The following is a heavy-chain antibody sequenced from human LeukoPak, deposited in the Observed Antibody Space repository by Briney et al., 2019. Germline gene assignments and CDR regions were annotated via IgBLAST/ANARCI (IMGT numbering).Heavy chain of an antibody. CDR2: INHSGST. CDR3: ARALYDYVWGSYDVNWFDP. D-gene: IGHD3-16*01. V-gene: IGHV4-34*01. CDR1: GGSFSGYY. Sequence: KPSETLSLTCAIYGGSFSGYYWSWIRQPPGKGLEWIGEINHSGSTNYNPSLKSRVTISVDTSKNQFSLKLSSVTAADTAVYYCARALYDYVWGSYDVNWFDPWGQGTLVTVSS. J-gene: IGHJ5*02.